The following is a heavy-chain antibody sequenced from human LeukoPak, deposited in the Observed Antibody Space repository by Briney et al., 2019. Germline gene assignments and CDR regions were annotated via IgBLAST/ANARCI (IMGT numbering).Heavy chain of an antibody. Sequence: PGGSLRLSCAASGFTFSSYAMSWVRQAPGKGLEWGSAISGSGVGTYYADSVKGRFTISRDNSKNTLYLKMNSMRAEDTAVYYCAKDSEQQLVRKGYYYYYYGMDVWGQGTTVTVSS. J-gene: IGHJ6*02. CDR2: ISGSGVGT. CDR1: GFTFSSYA. V-gene: IGHV3-23*01. D-gene: IGHD6-13*01. CDR3: AKDSEQQLVRKGYYYYYYGMDV.